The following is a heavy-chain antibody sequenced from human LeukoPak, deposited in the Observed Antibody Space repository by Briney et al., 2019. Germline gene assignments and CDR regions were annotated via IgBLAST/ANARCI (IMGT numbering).Heavy chain of an antibody. V-gene: IGHV3-15*01. J-gene: IGHJ4*02. CDR3: ATFSTGF. Sequence: GGSLRLSCAASGIAFSDVWMTWVRQAPGKGLEWVGRIKSKADGGTTDYAAPVKGRFSISGDDSKNTLYLQMDSLKAEDTAVYYCATFSTGFWGQGTLVTVSS. CDR2: IKSKADGGTT. CDR1: GIAFSDVW.